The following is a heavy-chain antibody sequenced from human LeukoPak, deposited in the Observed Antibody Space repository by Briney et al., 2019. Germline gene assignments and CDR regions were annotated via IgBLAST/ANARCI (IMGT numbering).Heavy chain of an antibody. CDR1: GGTFSSYA. V-gene: IGHV1-2*02. CDR2: INPNSGGT. J-gene: IGHJ6*03. Sequence: ASVKVSCKASGGTFSSYAISWVRQAPGQGLEWMGWINPNSGGTNYAQKFQGRVTMTRDTSISTAYMELSSLRSEDTAVYYCARGVLRYFDWLFDYYYMDVWGKGTTVTISS. D-gene: IGHD3-9*01. CDR3: ARGVLRYFDWLFDYYYMDV.